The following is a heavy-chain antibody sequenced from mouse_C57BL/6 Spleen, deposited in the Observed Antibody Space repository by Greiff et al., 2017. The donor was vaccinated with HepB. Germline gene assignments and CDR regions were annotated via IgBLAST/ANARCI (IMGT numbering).Heavy chain of an antibody. CDR1: GFTFSDYY. CDR3: AREGKLGPYFDY. J-gene: IGHJ2*01. CDR2: INYDGSST. V-gene: IGHV5-16*01. Sequence: EVHLVESEGGLVQPGSSMKLSCTASGFTFSDYYMAWVRQVPEKGLEWVANINYDGSSTYYLDSLKSRFIISRDNAKNILYLQMSSLKSEDTATYYCAREGKLGPYFDYWGQGTTLTVSS. D-gene: IGHD4-1*01.